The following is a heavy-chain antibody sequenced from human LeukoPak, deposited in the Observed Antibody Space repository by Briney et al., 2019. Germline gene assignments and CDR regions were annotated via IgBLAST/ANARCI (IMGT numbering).Heavy chain of an antibody. CDR3: AIQWERSGYYRASVPNFAS. CDR2: ISGSGGTT. V-gene: IGHV3-23*01. Sequence: GGSLRLSCAASGFTFTSLAMNWVRQAPGKGLGWGSAISGSGGTTYYADSGKGRFISSRDNSKDTLLLQMNSLRAEDTAIYYCAIQWERSGYYRASVPNFASWGQGTLVTVSS. CDR1: GFTFTSLA. J-gene: IGHJ4*02. D-gene: IGHD3-22*01.